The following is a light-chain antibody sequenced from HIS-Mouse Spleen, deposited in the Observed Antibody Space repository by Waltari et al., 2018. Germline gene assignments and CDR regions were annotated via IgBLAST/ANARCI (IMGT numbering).Light chain of an antibody. CDR3: QQYNNWPWT. J-gene: IGKJ1*01. V-gene: IGKV3-15*01. CDR1: QSVSSN. CDR2: GAS. Sequence: EIVMTQSPATLSVSPGESATLSGRAGQSVSSNLAWYQQKPGQAPRLLIYGASTRATGIPARFSGSGSGTEFTLTISSMQSEDFAVYYCQQYNNWPWTFGQGTKVEIK.